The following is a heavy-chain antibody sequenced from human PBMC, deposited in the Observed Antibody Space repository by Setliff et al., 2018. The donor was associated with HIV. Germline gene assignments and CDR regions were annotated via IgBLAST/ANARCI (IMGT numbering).Heavy chain of an antibody. CDR3: AREDYYDSSGDAFDI. Sequence: SETLSLTCTVSGGSFSGYYWSWIRQPPGKGLEWIGEINHSGSTNYNPSLKSRVTISVDTSKNQFSLKLSSVTAADTAVYYCAREDYYDSSGDAFDIWGQGTMVTVSS. V-gene: IGHV4-34*01. J-gene: IGHJ3*02. CDR2: INHSGST. D-gene: IGHD3-22*01. CDR1: GGSFSGYY.